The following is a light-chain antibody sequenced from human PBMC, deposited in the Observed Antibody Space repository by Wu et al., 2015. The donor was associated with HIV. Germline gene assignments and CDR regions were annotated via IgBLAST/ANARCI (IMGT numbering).Light chain of an antibody. CDR3: QQYNKWPYT. Sequence: EIVLTQSPATLSVSPGERATLSCRASQNVDSNLVWYQQKPGQAPRLLIYGASTRATGIPARFSGSGSGTEFTLTISSMQSEDFAVYYCQQYNKWPYTFGQGTNLEIK. V-gene: IGKV3-15*01. J-gene: IGKJ2*01. CDR2: GAS. CDR1: QNVDSN.